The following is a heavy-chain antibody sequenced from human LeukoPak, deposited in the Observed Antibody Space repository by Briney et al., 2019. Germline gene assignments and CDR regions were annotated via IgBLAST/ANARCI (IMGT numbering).Heavy chain of an antibody. CDR1: GYTFTGYY. Sequence: ASVKVSCKASGYTFTGYYMHWVRQAPGQGLEWMGWINAGNGNTKYSQKFQGRVTITRDTSASTAYMELSSLRPEDTAVYYCARASRRGIYGDYIDYWGQGTLVTVSS. CDR3: ARASRRGIYGDYIDY. J-gene: IGHJ4*02. D-gene: IGHD4-17*01. CDR2: INAGNGNT. V-gene: IGHV1-3*01.